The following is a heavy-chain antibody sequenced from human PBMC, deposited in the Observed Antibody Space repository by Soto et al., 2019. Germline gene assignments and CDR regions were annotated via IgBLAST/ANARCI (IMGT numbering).Heavy chain of an antibody. CDR3: ARPEYSSSAHGMDV. CDR2: ISSSSSTI. V-gene: IGHV3-48*02. Sequence: GGSLRLSCAASGFTFSRHSMNWVRQAPRKGLEWVSYISSSSSTIHYADSVKGRFTISRDNAKNSLYLQMNSLRDEDTAVYYCARPEYSSSAHGMDVWGQGTTVTVSS. D-gene: IGHD6-6*01. J-gene: IGHJ6*02. CDR1: GFTFSRHS.